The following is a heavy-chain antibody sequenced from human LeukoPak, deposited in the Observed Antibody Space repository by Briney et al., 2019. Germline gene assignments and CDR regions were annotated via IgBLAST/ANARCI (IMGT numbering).Heavy chain of an antibody. V-gene: IGHV1-69*01. Sequence: SVKVSCKVSGGTFSSYAISWVRQPPGQGLEWMGGLISIFGTSYYAQKFQGRVTITADESPSTDYMELVSLKPEGPAVDYFARDEEGYNSFHWGQGTLVTVSS. D-gene: IGHD5-24*01. CDR2: LISIFGTS. CDR1: GGTFSSYA. J-gene: IGHJ4*02. CDR3: ARDEEGYNSFH.